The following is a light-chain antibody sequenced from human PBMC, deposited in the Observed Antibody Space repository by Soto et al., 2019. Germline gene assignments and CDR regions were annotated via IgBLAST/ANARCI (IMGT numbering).Light chain of an antibody. J-gene: IGLJ1*01. Sequence: QSVLTLPASVSGSPGQSITISCTGTSSDVGGYNYVSWYQQHPGKAPKLMIYEVSNRPSGVSNRFSGSKSGNTASLTISGHQAEYEADYYCSSYTSRRTHHYVFGTGTRSPX. CDR2: EVS. CDR3: SSYTSRRTHHYV. V-gene: IGLV2-14*01. CDR1: SSDVGGYNY.